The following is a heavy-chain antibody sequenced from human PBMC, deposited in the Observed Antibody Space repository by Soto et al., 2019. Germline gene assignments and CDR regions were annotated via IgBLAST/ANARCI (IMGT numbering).Heavy chain of an antibody. CDR3: PRDRGGPPLRYYYGMDV. D-gene: IGHD2-15*01. V-gene: IGHV3-33*01. CDR2: IWYDGFSK. CDR1: GFTFSSYG. Sequence: QVQLVESGGGVVQPGRSLRLSCAASGFTFSSYGMHWVRQAPGKGLEWVAVIWYDGFSKYYADSVKGRFTISRDNSKNTLYLQMNSLRAEDTAVYYCPRDRGGPPLRYYYGMDVWGQGTTVTVSS. J-gene: IGHJ6*02.